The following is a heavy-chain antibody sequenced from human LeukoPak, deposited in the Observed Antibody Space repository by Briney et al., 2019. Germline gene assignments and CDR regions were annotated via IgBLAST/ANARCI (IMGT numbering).Heavy chain of an antibody. D-gene: IGHD3-22*01. CDR2: INAGNGNT. CDR1: GYTFTNYA. V-gene: IGHV1-3*01. Sequence: ASVKVSCKASGYTFTNYAIHWVRQAPGLRLEWLGWINAGNGNTRYSQSFQGRVTFTRDTSATTAYMELSSLRSEDTAMYYCAKEATMIVVARSYFDYWGPGTLVTVSS. J-gene: IGHJ4*02. CDR3: AKEATMIVVARSYFDY.